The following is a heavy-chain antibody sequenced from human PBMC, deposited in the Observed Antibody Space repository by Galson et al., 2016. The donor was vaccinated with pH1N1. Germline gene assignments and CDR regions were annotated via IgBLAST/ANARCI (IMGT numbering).Heavy chain of an antibody. D-gene: IGHD5-18*01. V-gene: IGHV1-18*01. J-gene: IGHJ4*02. CDR2: MSAYNGNT. CDR1: GYTFTNYG. Sequence: SVKVSCKASGYTFTNYGITWVRQAPGQGLEWMAWMSAYNGNTNYAQKFQGRVTMATDTSTNTDYMELRNLTSDDTAVYYCARDVRISLWLPDFWGQGTLVTVSS. CDR3: ARDVRISLWLPDF.